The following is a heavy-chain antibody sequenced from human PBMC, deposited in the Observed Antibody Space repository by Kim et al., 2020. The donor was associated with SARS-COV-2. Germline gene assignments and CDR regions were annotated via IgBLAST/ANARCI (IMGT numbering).Heavy chain of an antibody. D-gene: IGHD2-2*02. V-gene: IGHV3-33*08. CDR3: VRGYCGTATCYTGGTYFDY. Sequence: GGSLRLSCAPSGFIFSTYGMHWVRQAPGKGLEWVATTWYDGSNNYYPDSVKGRFTVSRDNSKNTLYLQMNSLRAEDTAVYYCVRGYCGTATCYTGGTYFDYWGRGTLVTVSS. CDR2: TWYDGSNN. CDR1: GFIFSTYG. J-gene: IGHJ4*02.